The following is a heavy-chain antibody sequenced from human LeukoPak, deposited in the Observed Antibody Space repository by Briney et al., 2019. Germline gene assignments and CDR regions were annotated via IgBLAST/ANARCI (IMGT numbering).Heavy chain of an antibody. D-gene: IGHD1-26*01. V-gene: IGHV3-49*03. CDR3: TRDQWAYMDV. CDR1: GFTFGDYA. J-gene: IGHJ6*03. Sequence: GGSLRLSCTASGFTFGDYAMSWFRQAPGKGLEWVGFIRSKAYGGITEYAAAVKGRFPISRDEHKRIAYLQMNSLKTEDTAVYYCTRDQWAYMDVWGKGTTVTVSS. CDR2: IRSKAYGGIT.